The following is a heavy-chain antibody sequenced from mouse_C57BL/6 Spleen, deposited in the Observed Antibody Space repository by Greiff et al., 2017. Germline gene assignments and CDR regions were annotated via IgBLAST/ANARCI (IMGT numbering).Heavy chain of an antibody. CDR1: GYTFTSYW. V-gene: IGHV1-64*01. Sequence: QVQLQQPGAELVKPGASVKLSCKASGYTFTSYWMHWVKQRPGQGLEWIGMIHPNSGSTNYNEKFKSKATLTVDKSSSTAYMQLSSLTSEDSAVYYCARCIYYDYDRYAMDYWGQGTSVTVSS. CDR2: IHPNSGST. J-gene: IGHJ4*01. CDR3: ARCIYYDYDRYAMDY. D-gene: IGHD2-4*01.